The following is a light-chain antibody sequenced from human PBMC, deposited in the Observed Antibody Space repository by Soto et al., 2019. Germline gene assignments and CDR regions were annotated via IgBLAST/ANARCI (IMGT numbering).Light chain of an antibody. Sequence: SYELTQPPSVSVAPGQTARIACGGGNIETKSVHWSQQKPGQAPVLVVYDDRDRPSGIPERFSGSNSGNAATLTIRRVEAGDEADYYCQVWDSTSEHVVFGGGTKLTVL. V-gene: IGLV3-21*02. CDR3: QVWDSTSEHVV. CDR2: DDR. J-gene: IGLJ2*01. CDR1: NIETKS.